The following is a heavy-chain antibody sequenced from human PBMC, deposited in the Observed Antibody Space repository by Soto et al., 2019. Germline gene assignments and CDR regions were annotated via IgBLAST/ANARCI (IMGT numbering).Heavy chain of an antibody. CDR2: IYYSGST. CDR1: GCSISSSSYY. Sequence: SETLSLTCTVSGCSISSSSYYWGWIRQPPGKGLEWIGSIYYSGSTYYNPSLKSRVTISVDTSKNQFSLRLSSVTAADTAVYYCARRVQANGVIKQDNWLAPWGQGTRVTVSS. CDR3: ARRVQANGVIKQDNWLAP. J-gene: IGHJ5*02. D-gene: IGHD3-10*01. V-gene: IGHV4-39*01.